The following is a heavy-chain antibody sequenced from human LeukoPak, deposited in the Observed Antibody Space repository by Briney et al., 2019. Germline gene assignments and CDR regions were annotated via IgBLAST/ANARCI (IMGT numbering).Heavy chain of an antibody. J-gene: IGHJ4*02. D-gene: IGHD3-10*01. CDR2: LNDDGSTT. CDR3: ARDMGFGDLMGY. V-gene: IGHV3-74*01. Sequence: GGSLRLSCAASGFTFSRYWMHWVRQAPGKGRVWVSRLNDDGSTTTYADSVRGRFTISRDNSKNTLYLQMNSLRVEDTAVYYCARDMGFGDLMGYWGQGTLVTVSS. CDR1: GFTFSRYW.